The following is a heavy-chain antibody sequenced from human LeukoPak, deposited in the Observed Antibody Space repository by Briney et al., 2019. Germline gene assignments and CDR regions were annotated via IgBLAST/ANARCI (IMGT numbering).Heavy chain of an antibody. Sequence: SETLSLTCTVSGGSISSYYWRWIRQPPGKGLEWIGSIYYSGSTYYNPSLTSRVPITVDTSKNQSSLKLSSVTAADTAVYYCARGFADYYYYMDVWGKGTTVTVSS. CDR3: ARGFADYYYYMDV. CDR2: IYYSGST. CDR1: GGSISSYY. V-gene: IGHV4-59*08. J-gene: IGHJ6*03.